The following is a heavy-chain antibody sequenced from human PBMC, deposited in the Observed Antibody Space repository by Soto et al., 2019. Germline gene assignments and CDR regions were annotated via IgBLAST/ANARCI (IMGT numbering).Heavy chain of an antibody. CDR2: IKQDGSEK. D-gene: IGHD2-15*01. CDR3: AREGCSGGSCYAHYYYGMDV. V-gene: IGHV3-7*05. J-gene: IGHJ6*02. Sequence: GGSLRLSCAASGFTFSSYWMSWVRQAPGKGLEWVANIKQDGSEKYYVDSVKGRFTISRDNAKNSLYLQMNSLRAEDTAVYYCAREGCSGGSCYAHYYYGMDVWGQGTTVTVSS. CDR1: GFTFSSYW.